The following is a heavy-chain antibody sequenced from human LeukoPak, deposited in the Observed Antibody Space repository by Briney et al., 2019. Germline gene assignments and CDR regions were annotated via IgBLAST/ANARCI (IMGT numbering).Heavy chain of an antibody. J-gene: IGHJ4*02. CDR1: GGSISRYY. CDR3: AKFFTTDYYFDY. V-gene: IGHV4-4*07. CDR2: IYTSGST. Sequence: MPSETLSLTCTVSGGSISRYYWGWIRQPAGKGLEWVGRIYTSGSTNYNPSLKSRVSMSMDTSKNQFSLKLSSVTAADTAVYYCAKFFTTDYYFDYWGQGTLVTVSS. D-gene: IGHD3-22*01.